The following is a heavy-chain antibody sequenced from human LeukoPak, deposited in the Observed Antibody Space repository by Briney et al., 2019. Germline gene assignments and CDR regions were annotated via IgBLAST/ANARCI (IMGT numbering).Heavy chain of an antibody. J-gene: IGHJ5*02. CDR2: ISAYNGNT. CDR3: ARDRSEYSSGWYNWFDP. CDR1: GYTFTSYG. V-gene: IGHV1-18*01. D-gene: IGHD6-19*01. Sequence: GASVKVSCKAPGYTFTSYGISWVRQAPGQGLEWMGWISAYNGNTNYAQKLQGRVTMTTDTSTSTAYMELRSLRSDDTAVYYCARDRSEYSSGWYNWFDPWGQGTLVTVSS.